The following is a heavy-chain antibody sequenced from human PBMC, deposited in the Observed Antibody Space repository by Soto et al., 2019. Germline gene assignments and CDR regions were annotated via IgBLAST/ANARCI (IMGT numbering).Heavy chain of an antibody. CDR2: IDPSDSYT. CDR1: GYSFTSYW. CDR3: ARDIVGATPDAFDI. Sequence: GESLKISCKGSGYSFTSYWISGVGQVPGKGLEWMGRIDPSDSYTNYSPSFQGHVTISADKSISTAYLQWSSLKASDTAMYYCARDIVGATPDAFDIWGQGTMVTVSS. V-gene: IGHV5-10-1*01. J-gene: IGHJ3*02. D-gene: IGHD1-26*01.